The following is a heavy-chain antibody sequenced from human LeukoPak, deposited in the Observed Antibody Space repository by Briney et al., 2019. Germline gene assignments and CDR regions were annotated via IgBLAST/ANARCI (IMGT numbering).Heavy chain of an antibody. J-gene: IGHJ5*02. D-gene: IGHD5-12*01. Sequence: PGGSLRLSCVASGFTFSSYWMHWVRQAPGKGLVWVSRFNSDGYSTSYADSVKGRFTISRDNAKNTVYLQMNSLRAEDTAVYYCARDRRGYSGYDPGWFDPWGQGTLVTVSS. CDR3: ARDRRGYSGYDPGWFDP. CDR1: GFTFSSYW. V-gene: IGHV3-74*01. CDR2: FNSDGYST.